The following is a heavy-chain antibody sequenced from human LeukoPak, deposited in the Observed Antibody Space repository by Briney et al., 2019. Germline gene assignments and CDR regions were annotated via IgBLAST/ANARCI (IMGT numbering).Heavy chain of an antibody. CDR3: ARGGGIGATKPDY. Sequence: ASVKVSCKASGGTFSSYAISWVRQAPGQGLEWMGWINPNSGGTNYAEKFQGRVTMTRDTSISTAYMELSRLRSDDSAVYYCARGGGIGATKPDYWGQGTLVTVSS. V-gene: IGHV1-2*02. CDR1: GGTFSSYA. D-gene: IGHD5-12*01. CDR2: INPNSGGT. J-gene: IGHJ4*02.